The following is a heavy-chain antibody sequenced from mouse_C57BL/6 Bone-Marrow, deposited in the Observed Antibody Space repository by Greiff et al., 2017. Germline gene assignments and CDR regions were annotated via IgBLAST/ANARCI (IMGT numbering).Heavy chain of an antibody. CDR3: ARPPRVVATGAMDY. J-gene: IGHJ4*01. CDR1: GYTFTSYG. CDR2: IYIGNGYT. Sequence: EVQLQQSGAELVRPGSSVKMSCKTSGYTFTSYGINWVKQRPGQGLEWIGYIYIGNGYTEYNAKFKGKATLTSDTSSSTAYMQLSSMTSEDSAIDFCARPPRVVATGAMDYWGQGTSVTVSS. V-gene: IGHV1-58*01. D-gene: IGHD1-1*01.